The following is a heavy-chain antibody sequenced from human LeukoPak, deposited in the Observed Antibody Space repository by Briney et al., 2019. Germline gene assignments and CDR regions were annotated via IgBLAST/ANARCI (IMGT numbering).Heavy chain of an antibody. D-gene: IGHD3-9*01. CDR1: GFTFDDYA. CDR2: ISWNSGSI. J-gene: IGHJ4*02. V-gene: IGHV3-9*01. Sequence: PGRSLRLSCAASGFTFDDYAMHWVRQAPGKGLEWVSGISWNSGSIGYADSVKGRFTISRDNAKNSLYLQMNSLRAEDTAVYYCARDRDDILTGYFDYWGQGTLVTVSS. CDR3: ARDRDDILTGYFDY.